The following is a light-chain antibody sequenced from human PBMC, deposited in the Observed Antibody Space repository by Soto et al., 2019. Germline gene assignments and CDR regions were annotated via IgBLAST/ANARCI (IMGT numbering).Light chain of an antibody. J-gene: IGLJ2*01. Sequence: QSALTQPPSASGSPGQSVTISCTGTSSDVGGYNYVSWYQQHPGKAPKLIIYEVNKRPSGVSDRFSGSKSGNTASLTVSGLQADDDADYYCCSYAGSNNFVVFGGGTKLTVL. CDR3: CSYAGSNNFVV. V-gene: IGLV2-8*01. CDR1: SSDVGGYNY. CDR2: EVN.